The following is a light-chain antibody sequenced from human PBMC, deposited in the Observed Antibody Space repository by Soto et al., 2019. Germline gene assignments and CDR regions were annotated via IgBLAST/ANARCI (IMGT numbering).Light chain of an antibody. CDR3: QQRSNWPLT. Sequence: EIVLTQSPATLSLSPGERVTLSCRASQTVGSYLAWYQQRPGQAPRLLIYDASNRATGIPARFSGSGSGTDFTLTISSLEPEDSAVYYCQQRSNWPLTFGGGTKVEIK. CDR1: QTVGSY. CDR2: DAS. J-gene: IGKJ4*01. V-gene: IGKV3-11*01.